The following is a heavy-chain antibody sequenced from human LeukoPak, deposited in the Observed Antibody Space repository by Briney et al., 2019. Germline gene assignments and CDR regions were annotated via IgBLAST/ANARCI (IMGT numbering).Heavy chain of an antibody. Sequence: PSETLSLTCAVSGYSISSGYYWGWIRRPPGKGLEWIAIIHPSGSTYYNPPLQSRITISLDTSKNHFSLKLSSVTAADTAVYYCAAVGDCSGSICYTFDYWGQGTLVTVSS. J-gene: IGHJ4*02. CDR2: IHPSGST. CDR1: GYSISSGYY. CDR3: AAVGDCSGSICYTFDY. V-gene: IGHV4-38-2*01. D-gene: IGHD2-2*02.